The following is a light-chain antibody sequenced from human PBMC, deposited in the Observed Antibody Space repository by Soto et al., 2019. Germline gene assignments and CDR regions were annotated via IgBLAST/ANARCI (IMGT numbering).Light chain of an antibody. Sequence: QSALTQPASVSGSPGQSITISCTGTSSDVGNYNYVSWYQQHPGKAPKPMIYDVSNRPSGVSNRFSGSKSGNTASLTISGLQAEDEADYYCISYTSSSPYVVFGGGTKLTVL. J-gene: IGLJ2*01. V-gene: IGLV2-14*01. CDR2: DVS. CDR1: SSDVGNYNY. CDR3: ISYTSSSPYVV.